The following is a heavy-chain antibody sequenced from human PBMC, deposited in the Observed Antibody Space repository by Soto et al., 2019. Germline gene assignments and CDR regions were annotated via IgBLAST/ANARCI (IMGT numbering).Heavy chain of an antibody. D-gene: IGHD2-21*02. Sequence: QTGGSLRLSCAASGIRVNSNFMNWVRKAPGKGLEWVSFTPLTGTTFYADSVKGRLTVSRDDFNNAVYLQMNSLTVDDTAVYYCRAWLLAESYDIWGPGTVVTVSS. CDR1: GIRVNSNF. CDR3: RAWLLAESYDI. V-gene: IGHV3-53*01. J-gene: IGHJ3*02. CDR2: TPLTGTT.